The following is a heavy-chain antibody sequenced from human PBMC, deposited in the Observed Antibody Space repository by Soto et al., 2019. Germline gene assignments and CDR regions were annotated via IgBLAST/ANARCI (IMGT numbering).Heavy chain of an antibody. Sequence: QVQLVESGGGVVQPGRSLRLSCAASGFTFSSYGMHWVRQAPGKGLEWVAVIWYDGSNKYYADSVKGRFTISRDNSKNALYLQMNSLRGEDTAVYYCARYAGWYKLPGYWGPGNLGT. CDR1: GFTFSSYG. CDR2: IWYDGSNK. D-gene: IGHD6-19*01. V-gene: IGHV3-33*01. J-gene: IGHJ4*02. CDR3: ARYAGWYKLPGY.